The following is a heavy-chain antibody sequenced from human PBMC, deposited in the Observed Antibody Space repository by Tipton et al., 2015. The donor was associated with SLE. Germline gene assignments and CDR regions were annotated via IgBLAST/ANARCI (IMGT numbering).Heavy chain of an antibody. V-gene: IGHV3-30*18. CDR2: ISYDGSNR. CDR3: AKPHESDDVAVLPAALRS. D-gene: IGHD2-2*01. Sequence: SLRLSCAASGFAFTKFGMHWVRQAPGKGLEWVAIISYDGSNRYFVDSVKGRFTISRDNSKNTLSLQMNSLRVEDTAVYYCAKPHESDDVAVLPAALRSWGQGTPVTVSS. J-gene: IGHJ5*02. CDR1: GFAFTKFG.